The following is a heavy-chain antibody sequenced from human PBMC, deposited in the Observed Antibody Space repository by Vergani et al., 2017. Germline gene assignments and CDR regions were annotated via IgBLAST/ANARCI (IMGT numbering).Heavy chain of an antibody. J-gene: IGHJ6*03. CDR2: ISWNSGSI. CDR1: GFTFDDYA. CDR3: AKSLTPLKYSGNAYYYMDV. Sequence: EVQLVESGGGLVQPGRSLRLSCAASGFTFDDYAMHWVRQALGKGLEWVSGISWNSGSIGYADSVKGRFTISRDNAKNSLYLQMNSLRAEDTAVYYCAKSLTPLKYSGNAYYYMDVWGKGTTVTVSS. V-gene: IGHV3-9*01. D-gene: IGHD1-26*01.